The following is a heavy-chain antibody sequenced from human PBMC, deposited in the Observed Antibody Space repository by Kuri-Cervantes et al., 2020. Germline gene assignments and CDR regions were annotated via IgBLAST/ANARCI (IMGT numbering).Heavy chain of an antibody. J-gene: IGHJ3*01. CDR2: INPNGGAT. Sequence: ASVKVSCKASGGTFSSYAISWVRQAPGQGLEWMGWINPNGGATNYAQKFKGRVTMTRDTSISTVYMELSRLTSDDTGVYYCAREGGASIPIFGVIIRVSFDVWGQGTMVTVSS. V-gene: IGHV1-2*02. CDR1: GGTFSSYA. D-gene: IGHD3-3*01. CDR3: AREGGASIPIFGVIIRVSFDV.